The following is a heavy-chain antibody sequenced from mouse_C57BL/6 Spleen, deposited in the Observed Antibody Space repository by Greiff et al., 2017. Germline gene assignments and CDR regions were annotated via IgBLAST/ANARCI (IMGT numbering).Heavy chain of an antibody. CDR3: ARYHYYGSRGDV. CDR2: IHPNSGST. Sequence: VQLQQPGAELVKPGASVKLSCKASGYTFTSYWMHWVKQRPGQGLEWIGMIHPNSGSTNYNEKFKSKATLTVDKSSSTAYMQLSSLTSEDSAVYYCARYHYYGSRGDVWGTGTTVTVSS. D-gene: IGHD1-1*01. V-gene: IGHV1-64*01. CDR1: GYTFTSYW. J-gene: IGHJ1*03.